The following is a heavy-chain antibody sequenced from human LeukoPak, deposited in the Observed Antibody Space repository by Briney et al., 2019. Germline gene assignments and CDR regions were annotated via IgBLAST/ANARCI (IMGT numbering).Heavy chain of an antibody. V-gene: IGHV4-59*08. Sequence: SETLSLTCTVSGGSISTYYWSWIRQPPGKGLEWIGYIYYSGSTNYNPSLKSRVTISVDTSKNQFSLKLTSVTAADTAVYYCAGSTGATLNYWGQGTLVTVSS. D-gene: IGHD1-26*01. CDR1: GGSISTYY. CDR2: IYYSGST. J-gene: IGHJ4*02. CDR3: AGSTGATLNY.